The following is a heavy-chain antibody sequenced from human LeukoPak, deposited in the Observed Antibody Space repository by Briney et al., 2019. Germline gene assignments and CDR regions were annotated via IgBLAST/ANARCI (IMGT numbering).Heavy chain of an antibody. D-gene: IGHD2-2*01. Sequence: GESLKISCKGSGYSFTSYWIGWVRQMPGKGLEWMGIIYPGDSDTRYSPSFQGQVTISADKSISTACLQWSSLKASDTAMYYCARSFTSSYCSSTSCYASPLDYWGQGTLVTVSS. CDR3: ARSFTSSYCSSTSCYASPLDY. V-gene: IGHV5-51*01. CDR1: GYSFTSYW. CDR2: IYPGDSDT. J-gene: IGHJ4*02.